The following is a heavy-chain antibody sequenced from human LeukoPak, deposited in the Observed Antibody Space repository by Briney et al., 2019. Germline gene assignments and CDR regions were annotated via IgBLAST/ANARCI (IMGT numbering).Heavy chain of an antibody. J-gene: IGHJ5*02. CDR1: GYTFTSYG. Sequence: GASVKVSCKASGYTFTSYGISWVRQAPGQGLEWMGWISAYNGNTNYAQKLQGRVTMTTDTSTSTAYMELSSLRSEDTAVYYCARTIVVVPAAWGSKNWFDPWGQGTLVTVSS. CDR3: ARTIVVVPAAWGSKNWFDP. V-gene: IGHV1-18*01. CDR2: ISAYNGNT. D-gene: IGHD2-2*01.